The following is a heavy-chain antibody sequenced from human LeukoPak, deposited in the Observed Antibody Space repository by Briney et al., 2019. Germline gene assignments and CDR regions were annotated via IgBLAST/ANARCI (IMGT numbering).Heavy chain of an antibody. CDR3: AKGILDSVGATVDY. CDR1: GFTFSSYA. J-gene: IGHJ4*02. CDR2: ISYDGSNK. D-gene: IGHD1-26*01. V-gene: IGHV3-30-3*01. Sequence: GGSLRLSCAASGFTFSSYAMHWVRQAPGKGLEWVAVISYDGSNKYYADSVKGRFTISRDNAKNSLYLQMNSLRAEDTALYYCAKGILDSVGATVDYWGQGTLVTVSS.